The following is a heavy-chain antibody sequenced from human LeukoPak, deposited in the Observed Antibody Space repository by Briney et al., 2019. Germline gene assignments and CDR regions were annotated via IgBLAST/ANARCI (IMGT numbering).Heavy chain of an antibody. CDR1: GGSISSSSYY. CDR3: ARDVLRYFDWLDNDAFDI. Sequence: SETLSLTCTVSGGSISSSSYYWGWIRQPPGKGLEWIGYIYYSGSTNYNPSLKSRVTISVDTSKNQFSLKLSSVTAADTAVYYCARDVLRYFDWLDNDAFDIWGQGTMVTVSS. D-gene: IGHD3-9*01. J-gene: IGHJ3*02. V-gene: IGHV4-61*01. CDR2: IYYSGST.